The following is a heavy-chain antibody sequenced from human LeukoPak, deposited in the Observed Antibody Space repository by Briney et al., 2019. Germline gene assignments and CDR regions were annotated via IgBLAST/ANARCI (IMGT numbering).Heavy chain of an antibody. Sequence: SETLSLTCTVSGGSISSGGYYWSWIRQHPGKGLEWIGYIYYSGSTYYNPSLKSRVTISVDTSKNQFSLKLSSVTAADTAVYYCARDGNYGDPNEYFQHWGQGTLVTVSS. CDR2: IYYSGST. J-gene: IGHJ1*01. V-gene: IGHV4-31*03. CDR1: GGSISSGGYY. CDR3: ARDGNYGDPNEYFQH. D-gene: IGHD4-17*01.